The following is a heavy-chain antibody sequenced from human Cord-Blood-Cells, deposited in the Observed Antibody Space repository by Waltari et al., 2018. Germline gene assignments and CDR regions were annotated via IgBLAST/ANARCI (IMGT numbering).Heavy chain of an antibody. CDR3: AKSDTVTTYYFDY. Sequence: QVQLVESGGGVVQPGRSLSLSCAASGFTFSSYGMHWLRQAPGKGLEWVAVISYDGSNKYYADSVKGRFTISRDNSKNTLYLQMNSLRAEDTAVYYCAKSDTVTTYYFDYWGQGTLVTVSS. CDR2: ISYDGSNK. J-gene: IGHJ4*02. D-gene: IGHD4-17*01. V-gene: IGHV3-30*18. CDR1: GFTFSSYG.